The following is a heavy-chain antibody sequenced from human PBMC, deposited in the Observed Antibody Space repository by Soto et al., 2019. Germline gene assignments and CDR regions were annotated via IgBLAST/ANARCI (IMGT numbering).Heavy chain of an antibody. CDR2: IIPIFGTA. D-gene: IGHD4-17*01. CDR1: GGTFSSYA. Sequence: QVQLVQSGAEVKKPGSSLKFSCKASGGTFSSYAISWVRQAPGQGLEWMGGIIPIFGTANYVQKFQGRVTITADESTSTAYMELSSLRSEDTAVYYCASRGAKTTLAYWGQGTLVTVSS. CDR3: ASRGAKTTLAY. J-gene: IGHJ4*02. V-gene: IGHV1-69*01.